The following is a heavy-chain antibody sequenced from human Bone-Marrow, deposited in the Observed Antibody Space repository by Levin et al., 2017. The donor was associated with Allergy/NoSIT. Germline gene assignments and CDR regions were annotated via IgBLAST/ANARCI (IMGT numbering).Heavy chain of an antibody. D-gene: IGHD5-18*01. Sequence: GSLRLSCTVPGGSISTYYWSWIRQPPGKGLEWIGYVYYSGSTNYKPSLKSRVTMSVDTSKNHFSLKLSSVTAADTALYYCARHAGPIHLWLMDYWGQGTLVTVSS. CDR3: ARHAGPIHLWLMDY. CDR1: GGSISTYY. V-gene: IGHV4-59*08. J-gene: IGHJ4*02. CDR2: VYYSGST.